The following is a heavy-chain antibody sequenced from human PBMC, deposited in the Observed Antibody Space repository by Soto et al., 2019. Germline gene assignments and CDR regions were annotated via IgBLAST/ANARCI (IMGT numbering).Heavy chain of an antibody. CDR1: SGSFSDYS. J-gene: IGHJ5*02. CDR3: ARDMHAGFTHYLDP. D-gene: IGHD1-26*01. Sequence: PSETLSLTCAVYSGSFSDYSWNWIRQPPGKGLEWIGEITPSGTTNCNPSLKSRVTISVDTSRNQFSLRLSSMTAADTAVYYCARDMHAGFTHYLDPWGQGTLVTVSS. V-gene: IGHV4-34*01. CDR2: ITPSGTT.